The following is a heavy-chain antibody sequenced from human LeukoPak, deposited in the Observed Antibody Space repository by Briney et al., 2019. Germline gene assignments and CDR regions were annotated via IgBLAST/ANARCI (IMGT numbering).Heavy chain of an antibody. CDR1: GFTFSSHG. J-gene: IGHJ6*02. Sequence: GGSLRLSCAASGFTFSSHGMHWVRQAPGKGLEWVAVISYDGSNKYYADSVKGRFTISRDNSKNTLYLQMNSLRAEDTAVYYCARRGGFGELTYYYYGMDVWGQGTTVTVSS. V-gene: IGHV3-30*03. CDR3: ARRGGFGELTYYYYGMDV. D-gene: IGHD3-10*01. CDR2: ISYDGSNK.